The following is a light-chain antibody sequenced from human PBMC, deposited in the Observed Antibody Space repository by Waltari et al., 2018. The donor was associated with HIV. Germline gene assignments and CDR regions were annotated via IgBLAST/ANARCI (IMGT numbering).Light chain of an antibody. CDR2: GNS. J-gene: IGLJ2*01. CDR3: QSYDSNLSGL. CDR1: SSNIGGGYD. V-gene: IGLV1-40*01. Sequence: QSELTQPPSVSAAPGQRVTISCTGSSSNIGGGYDVHWYQQVPGRAPKVVIYGNSNRPSGVPDRFSGSKSGSSASLVITGLQSEDEADYYCQSYDSNLSGLFGGGTKVTVL.